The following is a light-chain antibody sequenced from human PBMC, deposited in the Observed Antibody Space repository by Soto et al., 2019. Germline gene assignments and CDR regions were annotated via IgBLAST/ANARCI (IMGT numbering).Light chain of an antibody. CDR2: VAS. V-gene: IGKV3-20*01. Sequence: EIVLTQSPGTLSLSPGERATLSCKASQSGSSDFLAWYQRKPGQAPRLLIYVASYRATDIPYRFSGSGSGREFRPTITRLEPEDSAGYYCQQYGTSPPTFGQGTKFEI. CDR3: QQYGTSPPT. J-gene: IGKJ1*01. CDR1: QSGSSDF.